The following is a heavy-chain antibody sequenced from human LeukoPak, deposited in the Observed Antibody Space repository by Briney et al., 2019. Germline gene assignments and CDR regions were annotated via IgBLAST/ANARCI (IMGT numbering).Heavy chain of an antibody. J-gene: IGHJ4*02. CDR2: IDSGGSAT. D-gene: IGHD3-3*01. CDR1: GFSLGNSA. Sequence: PGGSLRLSCSASGFSLGNSAMHWVRQASGKGLEDVSVIDSGGSATYADSVKGRFTISRDISKNTLYLQMSSLRPEDTAVYYCVKNVIIGAPARRDSWGQGTLVTVSS. V-gene: IGHV3-64D*09. CDR3: VKNVIIGAPARRDS.